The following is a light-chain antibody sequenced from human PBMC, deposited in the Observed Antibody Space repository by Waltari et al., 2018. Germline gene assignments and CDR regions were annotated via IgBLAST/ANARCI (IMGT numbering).Light chain of an antibody. CDR1: SSDVGSFNL. CDR3: CSYAGSTTFVL. J-gene: IGLJ2*01. V-gene: IGLV2-23*02. Sequence: QSALTQPASVSGSPGQSITISCTGTSSDVGSFNLVSWDQLLPGKAPKLLISEVNNRPSGVSNRFSGSKSGITASLTISGLQAGDEADYYCCSYAGSTTFVLFGGGTKLTVL. CDR2: EVN.